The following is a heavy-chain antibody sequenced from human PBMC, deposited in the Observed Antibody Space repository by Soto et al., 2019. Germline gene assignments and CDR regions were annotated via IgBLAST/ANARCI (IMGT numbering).Heavy chain of an antibody. J-gene: IGHJ3*02. V-gene: IGHV3-53*01. D-gene: IGHD6-19*01. Sequence: GGSLRLSCAASGFTVSSNYMSWVRQAPGKGLEWVSVIYSGGSTYYADSVKGRFIISRDNSKNTLYLQMNSLRAEDTAVYYCARGLGYSSGWYAFDIWGQGTMVTVSS. CDR1: GFTVSSNY. CDR3: ARGLGYSSGWYAFDI. CDR2: IYSGGST.